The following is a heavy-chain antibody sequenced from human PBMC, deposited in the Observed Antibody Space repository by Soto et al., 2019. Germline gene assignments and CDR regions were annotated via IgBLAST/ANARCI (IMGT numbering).Heavy chain of an antibody. CDR2: IYYSGST. CDR3: ARVSSGEWLSDSYYYYYMDV. J-gene: IGHJ6*03. V-gene: IGHV4-59*12. CDR1: GGSISSYY. Sequence: SETLSLTCTVSGGSISSYYWSWIRQPPGKGLEWIGYIYYSGSTYYNPSLKSRVTISVDTSKNQFSLKLSSVTAADTAVYYCARVSSGEWLSDSYYYYYMDVWGKGTTVTVSS. D-gene: IGHD3-3*01.